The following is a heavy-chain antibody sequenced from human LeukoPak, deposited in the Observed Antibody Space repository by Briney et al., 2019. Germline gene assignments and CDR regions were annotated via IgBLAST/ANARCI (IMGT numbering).Heavy chain of an antibody. D-gene: IGHD2-15*01. V-gene: IGHV4-59*08. CDR3: ARLSGYCSGGSCYKADFDY. CDR2: IYFSGST. CDR1: GGSITNYY. Sequence: PSETLSLTCTVSGGSITNYYWTWIRQPPGKGLEWIGYIYFSGSTNYNPSLKSPVTISVDTSKNQFSLKLSSVTAADTAVYYCARLSGYCSGGSCYKADFDYWGQGTLVTVSS. J-gene: IGHJ4*02.